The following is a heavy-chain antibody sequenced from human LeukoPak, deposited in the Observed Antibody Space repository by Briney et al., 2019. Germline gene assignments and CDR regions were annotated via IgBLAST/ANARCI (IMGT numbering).Heavy chain of an antibody. J-gene: IGHJ4*02. Sequence: PGGSLRLSCAASGLTFSNYAMHWVRQAPGKGLEWVAVLAHDGGDRYFADSVKGRFTISRDNSKNTLYLQMSSLRAEDTALYYCARGTPAVAAIDYWGQGTLVTVSS. D-gene: IGHD6-19*01. CDR1: GLTFSNYA. CDR3: ARGTPAVAAIDY. V-gene: IGHV3-30*04. CDR2: LAHDGGDR.